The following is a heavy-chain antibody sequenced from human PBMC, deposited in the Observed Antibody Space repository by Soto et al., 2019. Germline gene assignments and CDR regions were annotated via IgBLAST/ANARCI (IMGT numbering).Heavy chain of an antibody. CDR1: GYTFTSYY. V-gene: IGHV1-46*01. D-gene: IGHD6-13*01. CDR2: INPSGGST. Sequence: QVQLVQSGAEVKKPGASVKVSCKAAGYTFTSYYMHWVRQAPGQGLEWMGIINPSGGSTSYAQKCQGRVTMTRDTSTSTVYMELSSLRSEDTAVYYCARERQQQLAIFDYWGQGTLVTVSS. J-gene: IGHJ4*02. CDR3: ARERQQQLAIFDY.